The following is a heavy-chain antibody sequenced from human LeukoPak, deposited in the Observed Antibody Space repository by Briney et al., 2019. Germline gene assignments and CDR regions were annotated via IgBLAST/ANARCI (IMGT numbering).Heavy chain of an antibody. D-gene: IGHD2-15*01. Sequence: PSQTLSLTCTASGVSISSGDYYWSWNRQPPGKGLEWIGSIYYSGSTYYNPSLKSRVNISVDTSKNQFSLKLSSVTAADTAVYYCARGRLGCSGGSCYLYYYYYMDVWGKGTTVTVSS. CDR3: ARGRLGCSGGSCYLYYYYYMDV. J-gene: IGHJ6*03. CDR1: GVSISSGDYY. V-gene: IGHV4-30-2*03. CDR2: IYYSGST.